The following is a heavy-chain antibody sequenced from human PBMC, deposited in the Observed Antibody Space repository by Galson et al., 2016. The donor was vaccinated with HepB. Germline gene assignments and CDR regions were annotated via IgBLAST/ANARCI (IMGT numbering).Heavy chain of an antibody. J-gene: IGHJ6*02. Sequence: SVKVSCKASGYTFTNYGISWIRQAPGQGLEWMGVIINLYGTANYALKFQGRVTITADESTSTAHMEVSSLRYEDTAVYYCARVRDGYNTHFYYGMDVWGQGTSVTVS. V-gene: IGHV1-69*13. D-gene: IGHD5-24*01. CDR2: IINLYGTA. CDR1: GYTFTNYG. CDR3: ARVRDGYNTHFYYGMDV.